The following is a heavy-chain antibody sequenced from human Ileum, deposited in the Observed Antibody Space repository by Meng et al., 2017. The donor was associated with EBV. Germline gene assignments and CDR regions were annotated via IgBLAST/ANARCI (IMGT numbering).Heavy chain of an antibody. J-gene: IGHJ4*02. V-gene: IGHV6-1*01. CDR2: TFYRSKWSN. D-gene: IGHD1-26*01. CDR3: ARGYGPIHSEYNFDY. Sequence: HRHHSGPGLGKPTHTLSLTFATSGDMVSSTSAAWNWIRQSPSRGLEWLGRTFYRSKWSNEYAVSVKSRITINPDTSKNQFFLQLNSVTPEDTAVYYCARGYGPIHSEYNFDYWGQGTLVTVSS. CDR1: GDMVSSTSAA.